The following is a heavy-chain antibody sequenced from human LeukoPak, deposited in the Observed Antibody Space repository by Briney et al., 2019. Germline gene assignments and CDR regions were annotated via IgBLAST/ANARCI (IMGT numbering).Heavy chain of an antibody. CDR1: GLTFSTYS. CDR3: AKDVAPDSGWDLDY. CDR2: IYNSGAKI. Sequence: PGGSLRLSCAVSGLTFSTYSMTWVRQGPGKGLEWVSSIYNSGAKIFYADSVKGGFTISRDNSKNMLYPQMNSLRVEDTAVYYCAKDVAPDSGWDLDYWGQGTLVTVSS. J-gene: IGHJ4*02. D-gene: IGHD6-19*01. V-gene: IGHV3-23*01.